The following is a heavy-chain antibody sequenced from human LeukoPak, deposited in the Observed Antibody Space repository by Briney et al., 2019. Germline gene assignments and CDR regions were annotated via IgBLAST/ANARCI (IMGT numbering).Heavy chain of an antibody. D-gene: IGHD2-15*01. CDR2: IYHSGST. V-gene: IGHV4-38-2*01. J-gene: IGHJ3*02. CDR3: ASATCSGGSCNAFDI. CDR1: GYSISSGYY. Sequence: SETLSLTCAVSGYSISSGYYWGWIRQPPGKGLEWIGSIYHSGSTYYNPSLKSRVTISVDTSKNQFSLKLSSVPAADTAVYYCASATCSGGSCNAFDIWGQGTMVTVSS.